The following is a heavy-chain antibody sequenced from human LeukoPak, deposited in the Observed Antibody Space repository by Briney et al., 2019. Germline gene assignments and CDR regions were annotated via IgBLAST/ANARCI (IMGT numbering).Heavy chain of an antibody. CDR2: IPYDGSNK. Sequence: QSGGSLRLPCAASGFTFSSYAMHWVRQAPGKGLEWVALIPYDGSNKYYADSVKGRFTISRDNAKNSLYLQMNSLRAEDTAVYYCAREAYIKLDAFDIWGQGTMVTVSS. D-gene: IGHD3-16*01. CDR1: GFTFSSYA. V-gene: IGHV3-30*04. CDR3: AREAYIKLDAFDI. J-gene: IGHJ3*02.